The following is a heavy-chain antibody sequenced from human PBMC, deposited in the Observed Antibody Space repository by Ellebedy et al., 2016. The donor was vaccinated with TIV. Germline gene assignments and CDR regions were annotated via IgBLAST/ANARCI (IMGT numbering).Heavy chain of an antibody. Sequence: GESLKISCAASGFTFSSYAMHWVRQAPGKGLEWVAVISYDGSNKYYADSVKGRFTISRDDSKHTLYLQMNSLRAEDTAVYYCARANTAMVRRNHMDVWGQGTTVTVSS. J-gene: IGHJ6*02. CDR3: ARANTAMVRRNHMDV. D-gene: IGHD5-18*01. CDR2: ISYDGSNK. CDR1: GFTFSSYA. V-gene: IGHV3-30-3*01.